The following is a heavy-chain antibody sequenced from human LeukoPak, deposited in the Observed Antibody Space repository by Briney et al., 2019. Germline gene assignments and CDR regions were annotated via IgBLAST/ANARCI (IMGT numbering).Heavy chain of an antibody. Sequence: GRSLRLSCVASGFTFSLYSMHWVRQAPGKGLEWVAVISYDGNKESHAESLRGRFSISRDNAKNSLYLQMNSLRAEDTALYYCARVGATGALDYWGQGTLVTVSS. V-gene: IGHV3-30*04. CDR3: ARVGATGALDY. J-gene: IGHJ4*02. CDR1: GFTFSLYS. D-gene: IGHD1-26*01. CDR2: ISYDGNKE.